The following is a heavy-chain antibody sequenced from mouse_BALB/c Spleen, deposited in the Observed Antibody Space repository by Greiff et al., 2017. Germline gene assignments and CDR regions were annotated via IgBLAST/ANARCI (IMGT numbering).Heavy chain of an antibody. Sequence: VQGVESGPGLVAPSQSLSITCTVSGFSLTSYGVHWVRQPPGKGLEWLGVIWAGGSTNYNSALMSRLSISKDNSKSQVFLKMNSLQTDDTAMYYCARGDDPSWFAYWGQGTLVTVSA. D-gene: IGHD2-3*01. CDR3: ARGDDPSWFAY. V-gene: IGHV2-9*02. CDR2: IWAGGST. J-gene: IGHJ3*01. CDR1: GFSLTSYG.